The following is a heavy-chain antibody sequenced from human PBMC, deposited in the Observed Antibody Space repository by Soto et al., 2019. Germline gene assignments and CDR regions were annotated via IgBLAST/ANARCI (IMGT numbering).Heavy chain of an antibody. Sequence: PSETLSLTCAVYGGSFSGYYWSWIRQPPGKGLEWIGEINHSGGTNYNPSLKSRVTISVDTSKNQFSLKLSSVTAADTAVYYCASSGIAAAGFNYWGQGTLVTVSS. V-gene: IGHV4-34*01. CDR1: GGSFSGYY. CDR2: INHSGGT. J-gene: IGHJ4*02. CDR3: ASSGIAAAGFNY. D-gene: IGHD6-13*01.